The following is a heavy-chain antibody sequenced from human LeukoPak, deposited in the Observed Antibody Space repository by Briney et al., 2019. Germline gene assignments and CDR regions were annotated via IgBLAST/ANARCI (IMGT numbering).Heavy chain of an antibody. CDR3: ARAPVAVAGIHYFDY. D-gene: IGHD6-19*01. CDR2: MYYSGST. V-gene: IGHV4-39*01. Sequence: SETLSLTCTVSGGSISSSSCYWGWIRQPPGKGLEWIGSMYYSGSTYYNPSLKSRVTVSVDTSKNQFSLKLSSVTAADTAVYYCARAPVAVAGIHYFDYWGQGTLVTVSS. J-gene: IGHJ4*02. CDR1: GGSISSSSCY.